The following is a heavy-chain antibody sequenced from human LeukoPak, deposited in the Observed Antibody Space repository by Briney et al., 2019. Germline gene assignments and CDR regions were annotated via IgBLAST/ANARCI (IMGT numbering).Heavy chain of an antibody. D-gene: IGHD5-24*01. Sequence: GGSLRLSCAASGVTFSNYGMHWVRQAPGKGLEWVTFIRLDRSHKSYADSVKGRFTICRDNSKNTLYLQMNNLRAEDTAVYYCALMRDGYTQWGQGTLVTVSS. CDR1: GVTFSNYG. CDR3: ALMRDGYTQ. J-gene: IGHJ4*02. V-gene: IGHV3-30*02. CDR2: IRLDRSHK.